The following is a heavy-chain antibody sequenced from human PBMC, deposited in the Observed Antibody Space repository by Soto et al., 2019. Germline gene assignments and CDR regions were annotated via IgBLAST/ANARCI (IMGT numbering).Heavy chain of an antibody. CDR1: GFAFSTYA. Sequence: EVQLLESGGALEHPGGSLRLSCAASGFAFSTYAMTWVRQAPGKGLEWVSVISGSGGSSYYAASVKGRFTISRDNSKNTLYLQTNGLRAEDTALHYCAKVTKRAAAGRYEYYKYGMDVWGQGTTVTVSS. D-gene: IGHD6-13*01. V-gene: IGHV3-23*01. J-gene: IGHJ6*02. CDR3: AKVTKRAAAGRYEYYKYGMDV. CDR2: ISGSGGSS.